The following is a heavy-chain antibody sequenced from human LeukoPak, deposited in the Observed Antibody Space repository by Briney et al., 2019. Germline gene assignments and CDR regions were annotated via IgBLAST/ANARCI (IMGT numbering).Heavy chain of an antibody. J-gene: IGHJ4*02. CDR1: GYTFTGYY. V-gene: IGHV1-18*04. CDR3: ARDLESTAARPRFFDY. Sequence: ASVKVSCKASGYTFTGYYMHWVRQAPGQGLEWMGWINAYNGNTNYAQRFQGRVTMTTDTSTTTAYMELRSLRSDDTAVYYCARDLESTAARPRFFDYWGQGTLVTVSS. D-gene: IGHD6-6*01. CDR2: INAYNGNT.